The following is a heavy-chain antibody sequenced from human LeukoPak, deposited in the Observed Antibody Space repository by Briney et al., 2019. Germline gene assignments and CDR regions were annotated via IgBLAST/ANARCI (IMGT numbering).Heavy chain of an antibody. V-gene: IGHV2-70*11. Sequence: SGPTLVKPTQTLTLTCTFSGFSLGTSGMCVSWIRQPPGKALEWLARIDWDDDKYYSTSLKTRLTISKDTSKNQVVLTMTNMDPVDTATYYCARIVDGSVPFYFDYWGQGTLVTVSS. CDR1: GFSLGTSGMC. CDR2: IDWDDDK. D-gene: IGHD3-10*01. J-gene: IGHJ4*02. CDR3: ARIVDGSVPFYFDY.